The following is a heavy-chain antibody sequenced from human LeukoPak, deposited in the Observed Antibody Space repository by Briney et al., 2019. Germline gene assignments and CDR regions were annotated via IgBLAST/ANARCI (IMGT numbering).Heavy chain of an antibody. CDR3: AREYCSGGSCYSYYYYGMDV. CDR1: GFTFSSYS. CDR2: ISSSSSYI. V-gene: IGHV3-21*01. D-gene: IGHD2-15*01. J-gene: IGHJ6*04. Sequence: GGSLRLSCAASGFTFSSYSMNWVRQAPGKGLEWVSSISSSSSYIYYADSVKGRFTISRDNAKNSLYLQMNSLRAEDTAVYYRAREYCSGGSCYSYYYYGMDVWGKGTTVTVSS.